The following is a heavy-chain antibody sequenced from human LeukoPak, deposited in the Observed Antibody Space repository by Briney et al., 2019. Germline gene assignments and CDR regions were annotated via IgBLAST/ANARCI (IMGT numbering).Heavy chain of an antibody. CDR1: GGSISSYY. CDR2: IYYSGST. Sequence: SETLSLTCTVSGGSISSYYWSWIRQPPGKGLEWLGYIYYSGSTNYNPSLRSRVTISVDTSKTQFSLKLSSVTAADTAVYYCASWSTGDYARFDYWGQGTLVTVSS. J-gene: IGHJ4*02. V-gene: IGHV4-59*01. D-gene: IGHD4-17*01. CDR3: ASWSTGDYARFDY.